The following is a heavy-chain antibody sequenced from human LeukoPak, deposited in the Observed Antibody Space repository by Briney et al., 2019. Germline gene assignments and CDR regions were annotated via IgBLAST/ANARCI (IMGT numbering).Heavy chain of an antibody. CDR3: AKQSSSSPGYFDY. Sequence: GRSLRLSCAASGFTFDDYAMHWVRQAPGKGLEWVSGISWNSGSIGYADSVKGRFTISRDNAKNSLYLQMNSLRAEDMALYYCAKQSSSSPGYFDYWGQGTLVTVSS. CDR1: GFTFDDYA. V-gene: IGHV3-9*03. CDR2: ISWNSGSI. J-gene: IGHJ4*02. D-gene: IGHD6-6*01.